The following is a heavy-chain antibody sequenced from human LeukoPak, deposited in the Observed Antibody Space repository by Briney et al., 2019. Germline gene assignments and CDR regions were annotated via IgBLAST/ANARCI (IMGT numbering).Heavy chain of an antibody. CDR3: ATNWGSRALPDY. V-gene: IGHV1-2*02. J-gene: IGHJ4*02. Sequence: GASVKVSCKASGYTFTGYYMHWVRQAPGPGLEWMGWINPNSGGTNYAQKFRGRFTMTRNTSISTAYMELSRLRSDDTAVYYCATNWGSRALPDYWGQGNLVTVSS. CDR1: GYTFTGYY. D-gene: IGHD7-27*01. CDR2: INPNSGGT.